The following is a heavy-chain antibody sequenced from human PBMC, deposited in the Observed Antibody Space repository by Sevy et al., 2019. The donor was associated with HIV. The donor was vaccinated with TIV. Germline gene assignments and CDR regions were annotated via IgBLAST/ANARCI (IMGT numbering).Heavy chain of an antibody. CDR2: ISSDGSKR. V-gene: IGHV3-30*18. Sequence: GGSLRLSCAASGFNFSPYALHWVRQVPGKGLEWVATISSDGSKRYYTDSAKGRFSISRDNSKNTLYLQMNNLTPEDTAVFYCAKEGYYYDSRSSDWFDPWGQGALVTVSS. J-gene: IGHJ5*02. CDR3: AKEGYYYDSRSSDWFDP. D-gene: IGHD3-22*01. CDR1: GFNFSPYA.